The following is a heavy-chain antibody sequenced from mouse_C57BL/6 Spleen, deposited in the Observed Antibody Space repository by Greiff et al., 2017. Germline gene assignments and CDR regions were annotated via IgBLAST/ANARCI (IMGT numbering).Heavy chain of an antibody. CDR2: IRSKSNNYAT. Sequence: EVKLVESGGGLVQPKGSLKLSCAASGFSFNTYAMNWVRQAPGKGLEWVARIRSKSNNYATYYADSVKDRFTISRDDSESMLYLQMNNLKTEDTAMYYCVRQRASYYFDYWGQGTTLTVSS. CDR1: GFSFNTYA. CDR3: VRQRASYYFDY. D-gene: IGHD6-1*01. J-gene: IGHJ2*01. V-gene: IGHV10-1*01.